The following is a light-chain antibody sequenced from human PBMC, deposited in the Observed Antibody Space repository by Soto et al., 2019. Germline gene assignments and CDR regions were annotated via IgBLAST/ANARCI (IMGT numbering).Light chain of an antibody. CDR2: AAS. V-gene: IGKV4-1*01. CDR1: QSVLYSSNNKNY. J-gene: IGKJ5*01. CDR3: QKAYSFPVT. Sequence: DIVMTQSPDSLAVSLGEMATINCKSSQSVLYSSNNKNYLAWYQQRPGKAPKLLIYAASNLQAGVPSRFSGSGSGTDFTLTIDSLQPEDFATYYCQKAYSFPVTFGQGKRREIK.